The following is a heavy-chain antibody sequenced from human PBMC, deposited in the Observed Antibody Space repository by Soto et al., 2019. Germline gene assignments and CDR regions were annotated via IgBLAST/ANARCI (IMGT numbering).Heavy chain of an antibody. V-gene: IGHV1-8*01. CDR3: ALDYGGNSGWFDP. Sequence: ASVKVSCKASGYTFTSYDINCVRQATGQGLEWVGWMNPNSGNTDYAQNFQGRVTLTRNTSISTAYMELSSLRSEDTAMYYCALDYGGNSGWFDPWGQGTLVTVSS. CDR1: GYTFTSYD. CDR2: MNPNSGNT. J-gene: IGHJ5*02. D-gene: IGHD4-17*01.